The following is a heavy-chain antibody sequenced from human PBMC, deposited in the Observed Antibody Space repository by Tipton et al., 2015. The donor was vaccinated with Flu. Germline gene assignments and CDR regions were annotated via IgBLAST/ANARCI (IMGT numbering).Heavy chain of an antibody. CDR2: INHSGST. V-gene: IGHV4-34*01. CDR3: ARLGGSGSSLRYFDL. CDR1: GGSFSGYY. Sequence: TLSLTCAVYGGSFSGYYWSWIRQPPGKGLEWIGEINHSGSTNYNPSLKSRVTISVDTSKNQFSLKLSSVTAADTAVYYCARLGGSGSSLRYFDLWGRGTLVTVSS. J-gene: IGHJ2*01. D-gene: IGHD3-10*01.